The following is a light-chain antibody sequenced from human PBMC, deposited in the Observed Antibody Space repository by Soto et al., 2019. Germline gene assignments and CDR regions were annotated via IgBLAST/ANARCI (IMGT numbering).Light chain of an antibody. CDR3: QQYGSSPLT. J-gene: IGKJ4*01. V-gene: IGKV2-30*01. CDR2: KDS. Sequence: DVVMTQSPLSLPVTLGQPASISCRSSQSLVYNDGDTYLNWFQQRPGQSPRRLIYKDSNRDSGGPDRFCGSWSGTDFTLTISRLEPEDFGGYYCQQYGSSPLTFGGGTKVDIK. CDR1: QSLVYNDGDTY.